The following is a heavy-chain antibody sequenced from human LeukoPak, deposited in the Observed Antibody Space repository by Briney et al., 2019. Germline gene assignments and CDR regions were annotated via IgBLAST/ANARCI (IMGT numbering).Heavy chain of an antibody. CDR2: ISPDDSDT. D-gene: IGHD6-6*01. J-gene: IGHJ5*02. Sequence: GESLKISCQGSGYGFTNYWIGWVRQMPGKGLEWMGIISPDDSDTRYSPSFQGQVTISADRSTNTAYLQWTSLKASDSGIYYCARTAHEYQVPWGFDPWGQGTLVTVSS. V-gene: IGHV5-51*01. CDR3: ARTAHEYQVPWGFDP. CDR1: GYGFTNYW.